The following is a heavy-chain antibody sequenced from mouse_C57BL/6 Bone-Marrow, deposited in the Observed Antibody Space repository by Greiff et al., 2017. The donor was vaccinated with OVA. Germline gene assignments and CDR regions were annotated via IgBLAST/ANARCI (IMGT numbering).Heavy chain of an antibody. CDR1: GYTFTSYW. CDR2: IYPGSGST. V-gene: IGHV1-55*01. D-gene: IGHD1-1*01. CDR3: TRPYYYGSSYGDYAMDY. Sequence: QVQLQQPGAELVKPGASVKMSCKASGYTFTSYWITWVKQRPGQGLEWIGDIYPGSGSTNYNEKFKSKATVTVDTSSSTAYMQLSRLTSEDSAVYYCTRPYYYGSSYGDYAMDYWGQGTSVTVSS. J-gene: IGHJ4*01.